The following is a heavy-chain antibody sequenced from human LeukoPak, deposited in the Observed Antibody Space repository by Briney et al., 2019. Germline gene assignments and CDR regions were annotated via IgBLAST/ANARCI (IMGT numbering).Heavy chain of an antibody. CDR3: ARDEEMAPNDY. D-gene: IGHD5-24*01. V-gene: IGHV3-7*01. CDR1: EFTYG. CDR2: IKQDGSEK. J-gene: IGHJ4*02. Sequence: GGSLRLSCAASEFTYGMNWVRQAPGKGLEWVANIKQDGSEKYYVDSVKGRFTISRDNAKNSLYLQMNSLRAEDTAVYYCARDEEMAPNDYWGQGTLVTVSS.